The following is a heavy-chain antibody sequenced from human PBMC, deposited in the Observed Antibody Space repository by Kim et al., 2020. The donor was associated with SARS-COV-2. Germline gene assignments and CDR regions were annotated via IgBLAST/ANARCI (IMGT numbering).Heavy chain of an antibody. Sequence: GGSLRLSCAASGFTFDDYAMHWVRQAPGKGLEWVSGISWNSGSIGYADSVKGRFTISRDNAKNSLYLQMNSLRAEDTALYYCAKDLLGSSSNGGFDYWGQGTLVTVSS. D-gene: IGHD6-13*01. J-gene: IGHJ4*02. V-gene: IGHV3-9*01. CDR3: AKDLLGSSSNGGFDY. CDR1: GFTFDDYA. CDR2: ISWNSGSI.